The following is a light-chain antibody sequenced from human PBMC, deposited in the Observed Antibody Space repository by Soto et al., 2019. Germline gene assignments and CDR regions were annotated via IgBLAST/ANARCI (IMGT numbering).Light chain of an antibody. Sequence: DIQMTQSPSTLSGSVGDRVTITCRASQTISSGLAWYQQKPGKAPKLLIYKASTLKSGVPSRFRGSGSGTAFPLTISSLQPDDFATYYCQHYNSYSEAFGQGTKVDIK. CDR1: QTISSG. CDR2: KAS. J-gene: IGKJ1*01. V-gene: IGKV1-5*03. CDR3: QHYNSYSEA.